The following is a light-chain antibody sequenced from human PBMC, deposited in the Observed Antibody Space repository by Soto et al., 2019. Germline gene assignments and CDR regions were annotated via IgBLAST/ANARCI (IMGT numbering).Light chain of an antibody. V-gene: IGKV2-30*01. CDR1: QSLVYSDGNTY. CDR3: MQSTHWPRT. Sequence: DVVMTQSPLSLPVTLGQPASISCRSSQSLVYSDGNTYLNWFQQRPGQSPRRLIYKVSNRDSGVPDRFSGSGSGTDFTLKISRVEAEDVVVYYCMQSTHWPRTFGQGTKLDIK. CDR2: KVS. J-gene: IGKJ2*01.